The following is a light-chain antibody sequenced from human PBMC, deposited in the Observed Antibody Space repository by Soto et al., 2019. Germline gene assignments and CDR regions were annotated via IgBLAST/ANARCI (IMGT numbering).Light chain of an antibody. CDR3: AAWDDSLNNYV. V-gene: IGLV1-44*01. CDR1: SSNIGSNT. Sequence: QSVLTHPPSASGTPGQRVTISCSGSSSNIGSNTVNWYQQLPGTAPKLLIYSNNQRPSGVPDRFSGSKSGTSASLAISGLQSEDEADYYCAAWDDSLNNYVFGTGTKVTVL. CDR2: SNN. J-gene: IGLJ1*01.